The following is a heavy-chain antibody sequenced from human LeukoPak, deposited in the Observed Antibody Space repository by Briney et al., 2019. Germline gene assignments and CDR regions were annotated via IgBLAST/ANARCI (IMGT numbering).Heavy chain of an antibody. Sequence: ASVKVSCKASGYTFTSYYMHWVRQAPGQGLEWMGIINPSGGSTSYAQKFQGRVTITADKSTSTAYMELSSLRSEDTAVYYCAREGETPGVFNPFDYWGQGTLVTVSS. D-gene: IGHD2-8*01. CDR1: GYTFTSYY. V-gene: IGHV1-46*01. J-gene: IGHJ4*02. CDR2: INPSGGST. CDR3: AREGETPGVFNPFDY.